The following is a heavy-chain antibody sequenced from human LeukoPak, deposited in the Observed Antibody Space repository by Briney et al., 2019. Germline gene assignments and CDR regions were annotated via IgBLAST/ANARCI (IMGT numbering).Heavy chain of an antibody. CDR1: GFTFSSYS. J-gene: IGHJ4*02. D-gene: IGHD1-26*01. Sequence: GGSLRLSCAASGFTFSSYSMNWVRQAPGKGLEWVSSISSSSSYIYYADSVKGRFTISRDNAKNSLYLQMNSLRVEDTALYYCARDEEGGSLTVDYWGQGTLVTVSS. CDR2: ISSSSSYI. CDR3: ARDEEGGSLTVDY. V-gene: IGHV3-21*01.